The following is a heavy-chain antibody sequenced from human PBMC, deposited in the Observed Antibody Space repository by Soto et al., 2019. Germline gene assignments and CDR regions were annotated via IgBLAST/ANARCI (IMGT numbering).Heavy chain of an antibody. D-gene: IGHD3-22*01. CDR2: ISYSGST. V-gene: IGHV4-30-4*01. Sequence: LSLTCSVSGDSMNNGDYFWTWIRQTPGKGLQWIGYISYSGSTFYNPSLKTRLAMSVDTSKNQFSVRLRSVTAADTAVYYCARDRAHFYESSGRLDLWGQGMLVTVSS. CDR1: GDSMNNGDYF. J-gene: IGHJ4*02. CDR3: ARDRAHFYESSGRLDL.